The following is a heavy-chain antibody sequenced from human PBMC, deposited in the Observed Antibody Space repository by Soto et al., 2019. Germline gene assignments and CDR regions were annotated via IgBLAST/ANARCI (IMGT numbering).Heavy chain of an antibody. CDR1: GYTFTSYG. CDR2: ISAYNGNT. D-gene: IGHD2-15*01. V-gene: IGHV1-18*04. J-gene: IGHJ4*02. Sequence: GASVKVSCKASGYTFTSYGISWVRQAPGQGLEWMGWISAYNGNTNYAQKLQGRVTMTTDTSTSTAYMELRSLRSDDTAVYYCAGDSGVGGTFGPTFDYWGQGTLVTVSS. CDR3: AGDSGVGGTFGPTFDY.